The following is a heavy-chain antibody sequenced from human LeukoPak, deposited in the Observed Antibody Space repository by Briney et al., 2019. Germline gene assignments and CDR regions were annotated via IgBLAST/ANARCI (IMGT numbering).Heavy chain of an antibody. J-gene: IGHJ4*02. CDR1: GGSISSGGYY. D-gene: IGHD6-13*01. CDR3: ARQDSSSWTY. CDR2: IYYSGST. V-gene: IGHV4-30-2*01. Sequence: SETLSLTCTVSGGSISSGGYYWSWIRQPPGKGLEWIGYIYYSGSTYYNPSLKSRVTISVDRSKNQFSLKLSSVTAADTAVYYCARQDSSSWTYWGQGTLVTVSS.